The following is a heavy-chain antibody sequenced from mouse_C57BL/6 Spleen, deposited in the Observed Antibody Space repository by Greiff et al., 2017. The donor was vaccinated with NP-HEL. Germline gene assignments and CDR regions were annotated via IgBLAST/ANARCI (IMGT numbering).Heavy chain of an antibody. J-gene: IGHJ3*01. CDR3: ATMDYDGRAWFAY. CDR1: GYAFSSSW. CDR2: LYPGDGDT. V-gene: IGHV1-82*01. D-gene: IGHD1-1*01. Sequence: QVQLKESGPELVKPGASVKISCKASGYAFSSSWMNWVKQRPGKGLEWIGRLYPGDGDTNYNGKFKGKATLTADKSSSTAYMQLSSLTSEDSAVYFCATMDYDGRAWFAYWGQGTLVTVSA.